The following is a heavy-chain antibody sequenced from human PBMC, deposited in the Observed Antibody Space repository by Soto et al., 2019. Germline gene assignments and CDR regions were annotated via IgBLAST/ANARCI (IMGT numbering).Heavy chain of an antibody. CDR2: IYWDEDR. J-gene: IGHJ3*02. D-gene: IGHD3-16*02. Sequence: GLDLAWLAVIYWDEDRRYSPSLKSRLIITKDTSKNQVFLIMTNMDPVDTATYYCAHLMITYGGVIGDDAFDMWGQGTLVTVSS. V-gene: IGHV2-5*02. CDR3: AHLMITYGGVIGDDAFDM.